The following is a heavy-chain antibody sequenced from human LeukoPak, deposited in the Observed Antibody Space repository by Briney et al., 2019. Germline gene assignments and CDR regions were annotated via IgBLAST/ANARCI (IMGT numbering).Heavy chain of an antibody. Sequence: SETLSLTCTVSGGSISSYYWSWIRQPPGKGLEWIVYIYYSGSTNYNPSLKSRVTISVDTSKNQFSLKLSSVTAADTAVYYCARARGALDGYNYFDYWGQGTLVTVST. CDR2: IYYSGST. CDR3: ARARGALDGYNYFDY. V-gene: IGHV4-59*01. J-gene: IGHJ4*02. CDR1: GGSISSYY. D-gene: IGHD5-12*01.